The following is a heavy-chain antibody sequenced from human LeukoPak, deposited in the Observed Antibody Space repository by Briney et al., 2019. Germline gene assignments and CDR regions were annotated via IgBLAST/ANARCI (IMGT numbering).Heavy chain of an antibody. D-gene: IGHD2-2*01. Sequence: GASVKVSCKASGYTFTSYDINWVRQATGQGLEWMGWMNPNSGNTGYAQKFQGRVTMTRNTSISTAYMELSSLRSEDTAVYYCARPQGATAMVAFDIWGQGTMVTVSS. J-gene: IGHJ3*02. V-gene: IGHV1-8*01. CDR3: ARPQGATAMVAFDI. CDR2: MNPNSGNT. CDR1: GYTFTSYD.